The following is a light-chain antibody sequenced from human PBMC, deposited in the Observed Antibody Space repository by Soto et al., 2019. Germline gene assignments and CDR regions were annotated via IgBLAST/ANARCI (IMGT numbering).Light chain of an antibody. V-gene: IGLV2-23*01. CDR1: SSNIGSYNL. J-gene: IGLJ1*01. CDR3: CSFAGTGTQYV. CDR2: EGS. Sequence: QAVVTQPASVSGSLGQSITISCIGTSSNIGSYNLVSWYQHQPGKAPKIMIFEGSKRPSGVSNRFSGSRSGNTASLTISGLQAEDEAEYYCCSFAGTGTQYVFGTGTKLTVL.